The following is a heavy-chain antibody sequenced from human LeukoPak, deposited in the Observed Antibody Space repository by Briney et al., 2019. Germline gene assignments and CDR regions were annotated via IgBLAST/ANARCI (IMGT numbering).Heavy chain of an antibody. CDR1: GFTFSNYE. V-gene: IGHV3-48*03. Sequence: PGGSLRLSCAASGFTFSNYEMNWVRQAPGKGLEWVSYITNSGNTIYYANSLKGRFTISRDNDKNSLYLQMNSLRAEDTAIHYCARGSPGYWGQGTLVTVSS. CDR2: ITNSGNTI. J-gene: IGHJ4*02. CDR3: ARGSPGY.